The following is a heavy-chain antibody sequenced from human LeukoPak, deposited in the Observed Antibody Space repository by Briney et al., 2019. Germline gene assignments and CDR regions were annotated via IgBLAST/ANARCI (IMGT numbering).Heavy chain of an antibody. CDR2: ISRDSTYT. CDR1: GFTFGDFY. J-gene: IGHJ6*02. V-gene: IGHV3-11*06. CDR3: AKGHYEMDV. Sequence: GGSLRRSCTASGFTFGDFYMSWIRQTPGKGLEWLSYISRDSTYTNYADSVKGRFTISRDNAKNSLYLQMNSLRGEDTAVYYCAKGHYEMDVGGQGTPVTVSS.